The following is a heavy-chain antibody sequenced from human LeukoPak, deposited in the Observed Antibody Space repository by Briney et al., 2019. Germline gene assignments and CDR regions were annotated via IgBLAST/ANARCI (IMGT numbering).Heavy chain of an antibody. J-gene: IGHJ4*02. CDR1: GFTFSSYY. D-gene: IGHD1-1*01. CDR3: ARDSTTGIDY. Sequence: PGRSLRLSCSASGFTFSSYYLHWVRQDPGKGLVWVSRISNDGSSTWYADSVKGRFTISRDNAKNTLYLQMNSLRTEDTAVYYCARDSTTGIDYWGQGTLVTVSS. V-gene: IGHV3-74*01. CDR2: ISNDGSST.